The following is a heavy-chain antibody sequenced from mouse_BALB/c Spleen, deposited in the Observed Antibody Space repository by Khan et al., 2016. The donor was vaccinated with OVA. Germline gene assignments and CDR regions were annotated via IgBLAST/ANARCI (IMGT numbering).Heavy chain of an antibody. D-gene: IGHD1-1*01. Sequence: EVQLQESGPDLVKPSQSLSLTCTVTGYSITSGYSWHWIRQFPGNRLEWMAYIHYSGSTNYNPSLKSRISITRDTSKNQFFLQLNSVTPEDTATYYCAGFYYYGSSFSYWGQGTLVTVSA. CDR2: IHYSGST. J-gene: IGHJ3*01. CDR3: AGFYYYGSSFSY. V-gene: IGHV3-1*02. CDR1: GYSITSGYS.